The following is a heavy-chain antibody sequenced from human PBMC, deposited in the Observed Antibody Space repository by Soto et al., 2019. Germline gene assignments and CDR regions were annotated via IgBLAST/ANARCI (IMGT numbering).Heavy chain of an antibody. CDR1: GGSMNGYY. J-gene: IGHJ5*02. D-gene: IGHD3-22*01. Sequence: SETLSLTCSVSGGSMNGYYWSWIRQSPGKGLEWIGYIYDGDSANYNPSLISRLIISVDRSRNQFSLRLSSVTAADTAVYYCSRGYHDTTGYSLDPWAQGNLVTVSS. V-gene: IGHV4-59*01. CDR2: IYDGDSA. CDR3: SRGYHDTTGYSLDP.